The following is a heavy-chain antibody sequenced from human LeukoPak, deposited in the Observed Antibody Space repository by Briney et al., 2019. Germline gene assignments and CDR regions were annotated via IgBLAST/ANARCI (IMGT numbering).Heavy chain of an antibody. V-gene: IGHV1-46*01. D-gene: IGHD5-18*01. CDR3: ARGRGDSIQLWLRSYYYYMDV. CDR1: GYSFSTHW. J-gene: IGHJ6*03. CDR2: INPSGGFT. Sequence: GASVKVSCKASGYSFSTHWMHWVRQAPGQGLEWMGIINPSGGFTSYAQKLQGRVTVTRDMSTSTVYMELSNLRSEDTAVYYCARGRGDSIQLWLRSYYYYMDVWGKGTTVTVSS.